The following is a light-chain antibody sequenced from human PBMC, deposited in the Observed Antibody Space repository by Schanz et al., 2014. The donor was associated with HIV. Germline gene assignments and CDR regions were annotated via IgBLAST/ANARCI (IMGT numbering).Light chain of an antibody. CDR3: QRYNSYSHT. CDR1: QRLSSSY. V-gene: IGKV3-20*01. CDR2: ATS. Sequence: EIVLTQSPVILSLSPGERATLSCGASQRLSSSYLAWYQQKRDQPPRLVIYATSTRAAGIPDRFSGTGSGTDFTLTISSLEPEDFATYYCQRYNSYSHTFGQGTKLDIK. J-gene: IGKJ2*01.